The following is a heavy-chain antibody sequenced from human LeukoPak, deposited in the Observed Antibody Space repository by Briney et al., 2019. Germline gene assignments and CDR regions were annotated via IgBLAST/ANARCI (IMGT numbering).Heavy chain of an antibody. CDR2: IYPSVDRT. D-gene: IGHD3-16*01. CDR1: GYTFTSYG. Sequence: ASVKVSCKASGYTFTSYGISWVRQAPGQGLEWMGIIYPSVDRTSYAQKFQGRLTMTRDTSTSTVYMELSSLKAEDTAVYYCAREEKGGTFDYWGQGTLVTVYS. CDR3: AREEKGGTFDY. V-gene: IGHV1-46*01. J-gene: IGHJ4*02.